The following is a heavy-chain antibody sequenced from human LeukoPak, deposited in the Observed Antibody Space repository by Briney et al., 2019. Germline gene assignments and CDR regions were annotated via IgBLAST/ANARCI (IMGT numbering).Heavy chain of an antibody. CDR2: IYYSGST. Sequence: SETLSLTCTVSGGSISSGSYYWSWIRQPPGKGLEWIGYIYYSGSTNYNPSLKSRVTISVDTSKNQFSLKLSSVTAADTAVYYCARSVRVSSSYYFDYWGQGTLVTVSS. J-gene: IGHJ4*02. CDR3: ARSVRVSSSYYFDY. CDR1: GGSISSGSYY. D-gene: IGHD6-6*01. V-gene: IGHV4-61*01.